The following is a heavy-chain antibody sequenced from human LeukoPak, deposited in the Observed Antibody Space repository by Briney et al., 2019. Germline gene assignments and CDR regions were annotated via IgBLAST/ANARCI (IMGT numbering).Heavy chain of an antibody. D-gene: IGHD6-6*01. J-gene: IGHJ4*02. CDR2: IYYSGST. CDR1: GGSISSSSYY. V-gene: IGHV4-39*01. Sequence: SETLSLTCTVSGGSISSSSYYWGWIRQPPGKGLEWIGSIYYSGSTYYNPSLKSRVTISVDTSKNQFSLKLSSVTAADTAVYYCAGSSSSEKGLDYWGQGTLVTVSS. CDR3: AGSSSSEKGLDY.